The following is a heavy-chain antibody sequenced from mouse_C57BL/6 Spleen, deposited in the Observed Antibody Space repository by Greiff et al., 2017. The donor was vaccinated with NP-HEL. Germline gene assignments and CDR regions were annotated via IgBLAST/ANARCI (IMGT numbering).Heavy chain of an antibody. J-gene: IGHJ4*01. D-gene: IGHD2-4*01. CDR3: ASDYERVYYAMDY. Sequence: VQLKESGGGLVKPGGSLKLSCAASGFTFSDYGMHWVRQAPEKGLEWVAYISSGSSTIYYADTVKGRFTISRDNAKNTLFLQMTSLSSEDTAMYYCASDYERVYYAMDYWGQGTSVTVSS. CDR1: GFTFSDYG. V-gene: IGHV5-17*01. CDR2: ISSGSSTI.